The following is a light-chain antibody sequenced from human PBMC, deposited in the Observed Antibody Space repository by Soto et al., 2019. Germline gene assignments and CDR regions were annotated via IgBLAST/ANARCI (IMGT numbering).Light chain of an antibody. V-gene: IGLV4-69*01. CDR1: SGHSSYA. J-gene: IGLJ1*01. Sequence: QPVLTQSPSASASLGASVKLTCTLISGHSSYAIAWHQQQPEKGPRYLMKLNSDGSHSEGDGIPDRFSGSSSGAERYLTISSLQSEDEADYYCQTWGTGIQVFGTGTKVTVL. CDR3: QTWGTGIQV. CDR2: LNSDGSH.